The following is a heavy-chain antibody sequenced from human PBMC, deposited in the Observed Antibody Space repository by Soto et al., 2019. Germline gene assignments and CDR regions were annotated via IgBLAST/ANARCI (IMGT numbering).Heavy chain of an antibody. V-gene: IGHV1-69*01. J-gene: IGHJ4*02. Sequence: QVQLVQSGAEVKKPGSSVKVSCKASRGTSSSYAISWVRQAPGQGLEWMGGIIPIFGTANYAQKFQGRVTITADESTSTAYMELSSLRSEDTAVYYCASKPLRRDGYNYEMDYWGQGTLVTVSS. CDR1: RGTSSSYA. CDR2: IIPIFGTA. CDR3: ASKPLRRDGYNYEMDY. D-gene: IGHD5-12*01.